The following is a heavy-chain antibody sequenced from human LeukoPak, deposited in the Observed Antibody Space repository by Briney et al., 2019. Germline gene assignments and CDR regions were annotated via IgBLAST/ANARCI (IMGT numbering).Heavy chain of an antibody. V-gene: IGHV3-30*18. CDR3: AKDTLSSGDAFDI. CDR1: GFTFSSYG. Sequence: SGGSLRLSCAASGFTFSSYGMHWVRQAPGKGLEWVAVISYDGSNKYYADSVKGRFTISRDNSKNTLYLQMNSLRAEDTAVYYCAKDTLSSGDAFDIWGQGTMVTVSS. CDR2: ISYDGSNK. J-gene: IGHJ3*02.